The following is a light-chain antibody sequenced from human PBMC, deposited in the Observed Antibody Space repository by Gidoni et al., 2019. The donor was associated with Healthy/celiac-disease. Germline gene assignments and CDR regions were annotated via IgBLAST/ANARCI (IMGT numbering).Light chain of an antibody. Sequence: EIVLPQSPGPLSLSPGARATLPCRASQSVSSSYLAWYQQKPGKAPRLLIYGASTRATGIPDSFSGSGSSTDFTLTIISLEPEDFVVYYCQQYGSSPGSTFGPGTKVDIK. CDR2: GAS. V-gene: IGKV3-20*01. CDR3: QQYGSSPGST. J-gene: IGKJ3*01. CDR1: QSVSSSY.